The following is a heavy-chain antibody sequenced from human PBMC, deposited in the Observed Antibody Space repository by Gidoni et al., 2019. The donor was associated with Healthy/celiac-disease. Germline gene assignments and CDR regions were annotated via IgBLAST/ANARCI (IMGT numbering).Heavy chain of an antibody. CDR3: ARLWGDVAVAGYYYYYGMDV. CDR2: IYYSGST. J-gene: IGHJ6*02. D-gene: IGHD6-19*01. V-gene: IGHV4-39*01. CDR1: GGSISSSSYY. Sequence: QLQLQESGPGLVKPSETLSLTCTVSGGSISSSSYYLGWLRQPPGKGLEGIGSIYYSGSTYYNPSLKSRVTISVDTSKNQFSLKLSSVTAADTAVYYCARLWGDVAVAGYYYYYGMDVWGQGTTVTVSS.